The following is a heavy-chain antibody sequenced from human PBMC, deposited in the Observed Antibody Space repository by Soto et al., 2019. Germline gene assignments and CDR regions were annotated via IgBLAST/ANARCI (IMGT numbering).Heavy chain of an antibody. J-gene: IGHJ4*02. Sequence: SETLSLTCTVSGGSISSYYWSWIRQPPGKGLEWIGYIYYGGSTNYNPSLKSRVTISVDTSKNQFSLKLSSVTAADTAVYYCARTYYDFWSGYYEPQYFDYWGQGTLVTVSS. CDR1: GGSISSYY. D-gene: IGHD3-3*01. V-gene: IGHV4-59*01. CDR3: ARTYYDFWSGYYEPQYFDY. CDR2: IYYGGST.